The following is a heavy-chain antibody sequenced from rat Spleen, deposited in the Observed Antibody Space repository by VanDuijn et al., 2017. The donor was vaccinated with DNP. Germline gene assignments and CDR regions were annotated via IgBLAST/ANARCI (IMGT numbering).Heavy chain of an antibody. CDR3: ARPGYYYAMDA. V-gene: IGHV5-46*01. CDR1: GFTFSSFP. J-gene: IGHJ4*01. Sequence: EVQLVESGGGLVQPGRSMKLSCAASGFTFSSFPMAWVRQAPTKGLEWVASISTSGGNTYHRYSVKGRFTIYRDNAKSTRFLQMDSLRSEDTATYYCARPGYYYAMDAWGQGTSVTVSS. CDR2: ISTSGGNT. D-gene: IGHD4-3*01.